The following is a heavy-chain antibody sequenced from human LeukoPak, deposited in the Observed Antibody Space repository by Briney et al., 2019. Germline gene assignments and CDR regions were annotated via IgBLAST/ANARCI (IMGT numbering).Heavy chain of an antibody. D-gene: IGHD6-19*01. V-gene: IGHV1-69*13. CDR1: GYIFTSYF. CDR3: ARYYSGWYYFDY. CDR2: IIPIFGTA. J-gene: IGHJ4*02. Sequence: GASVKVSCKASGYIFTSYFMHWVRQAPGQGLEWMGGIIPIFGTANYAQKFQGRVTITADESTSTAYMELSSLRSEDTAVYYCARYYSGWYYFDYWGQGTLVTVSS.